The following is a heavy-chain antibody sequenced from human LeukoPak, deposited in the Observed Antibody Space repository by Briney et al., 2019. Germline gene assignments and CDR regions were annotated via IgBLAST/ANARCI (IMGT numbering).Heavy chain of an antibody. CDR3: ARYGGNAHDY. CDR1: GGSISSGDYY. D-gene: IGHD4-23*01. CDR2: IYYSGTT. J-gene: IGHJ4*02. V-gene: IGHV4-31*03. Sequence: MSSETLSLTCTVSGGSISSGDYYWSWIRQHPGKGLEWIGHIYYSGTTYYNSSLKSRVSISVDTSKNQFSLRLSSVAAADTAVYYCARYGGNAHDYWGQGTLVTVSS.